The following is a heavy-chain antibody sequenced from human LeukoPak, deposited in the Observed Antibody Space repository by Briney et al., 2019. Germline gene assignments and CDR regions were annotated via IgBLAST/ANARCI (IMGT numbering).Heavy chain of an antibody. CDR2: ILYDGSNK. CDR1: GFTFSSYG. CDR3: ARPYCSGGSCYSGHFDY. V-gene: IGHV3-30*02. D-gene: IGHD2-15*01. Sequence: PGGSLRLSCAASGFTFSSYGIHWVRQAPGEGLEWVAFILYDGSNKFYADSVKGRFTISKDNSKNTLYLRMNSLRAEDTAVYYCARPYCSGGSCYSGHFDYWGQGTLVTVSS. J-gene: IGHJ4*02.